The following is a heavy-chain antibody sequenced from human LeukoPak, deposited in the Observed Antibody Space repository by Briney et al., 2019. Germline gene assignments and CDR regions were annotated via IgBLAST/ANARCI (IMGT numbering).Heavy chain of an antibody. CDR1: GFTFSSYA. CDR2: ISGSGGST. D-gene: IGHD2-2*01. J-gene: IGHJ4*02. CDR3: AKGDIVVVPAAHPIDY. Sequence: GGSLRLSCAASGFTFSSYAMNWVRQAPGKGLEWVSAISGSGGSTNYADSVKGRFTVSRDNSKNTLYLQMNGLRAEDTAVYYCAKGDIVVVPAAHPIDYWGQGTLVTVSS. V-gene: IGHV3-23*01.